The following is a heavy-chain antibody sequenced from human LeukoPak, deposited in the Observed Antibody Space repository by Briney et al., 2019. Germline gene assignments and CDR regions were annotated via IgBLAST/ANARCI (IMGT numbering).Heavy chain of an antibody. D-gene: IGHD3-22*01. CDR2: IWYDGSKK. Sequence: GRSLRLSCAASGFTFSNYGMHWVRQAPGKGLEWVAIIWYDGSKKYHADSVKGRFTISRDNSKNTLYLQMSSLRAEDTAVYYCVKDDSSGYYWGQGTLVTVSS. CDR1: GFTFSNYG. J-gene: IGHJ4*02. V-gene: IGHV3-33*06. CDR3: VKDDSSGYY.